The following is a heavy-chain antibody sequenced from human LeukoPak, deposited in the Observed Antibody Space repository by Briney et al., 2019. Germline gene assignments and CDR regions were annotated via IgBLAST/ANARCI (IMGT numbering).Heavy chain of an antibody. CDR2: ISAYNGNT. Sequence: SSVKVSCKASGGTFSSYGISWVRQAPGQGLEWMGWISAYNGNTNYAQKLQGRVTMATDTSTSTAYMELRSLRSDDTAVYYCARDLDLGIWDFDYWGQGTLVTVSS. CDR1: GGTFSSYG. D-gene: IGHD7-27*01. CDR3: ARDLDLGIWDFDY. V-gene: IGHV1-18*01. J-gene: IGHJ4*02.